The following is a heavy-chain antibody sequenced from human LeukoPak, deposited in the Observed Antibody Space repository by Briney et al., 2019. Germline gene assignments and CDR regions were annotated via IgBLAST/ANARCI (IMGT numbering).Heavy chain of an antibody. CDR2: ISAYNGNT. D-gene: IGHD1-26*01. J-gene: IGHJ4*02. Sequence: ASVKVSCKASGYTFTSYGISWVRQAPGQGLEWMGWISAYNGNTNYAQKLQGRVTMTTDTSTSTAYMELSSLRSEDTAVYYCQASSRASNSGSYQEGFDYWGQGTLVTVSS. CDR1: GYTFTSYG. V-gene: IGHV1-18*01. CDR3: QASSRASNSGSYQEGFDY.